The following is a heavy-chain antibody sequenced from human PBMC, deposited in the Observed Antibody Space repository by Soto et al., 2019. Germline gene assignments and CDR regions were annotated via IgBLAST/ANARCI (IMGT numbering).Heavy chain of an antibody. CDR3: AKDGIRYCSGGSCSAFDY. D-gene: IGHD2-15*01. J-gene: IGHJ4*02. CDR2: ISGSGGST. V-gene: IGHV3-23*01. CDR1: GFTFSSYA. Sequence: EVQLLESGGGLVQPGGSLRLSCAASGFTFSSYAMSWVRQAPGKGLEWVSAISGSGGSTYYADSVKGRFTISRDNSKNTLYLQMNSLRAEDTAVYYCAKDGIRYCSGGSCSAFDYWGQGTLVTVSS.